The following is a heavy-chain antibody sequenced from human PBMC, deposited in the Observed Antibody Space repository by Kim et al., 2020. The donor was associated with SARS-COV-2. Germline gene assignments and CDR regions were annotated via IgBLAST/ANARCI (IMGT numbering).Heavy chain of an antibody. V-gene: IGHV4-34*01. J-gene: IGHJ2*01. Sequence: SETLSLTCAVYGGSFSGYYWSWIRQPPGKGLEWIGEINHSGSTNYNPSLKSRVTISVDTSKNQFSLKLSSVTAADTAVYYCASIMTTVTTDWYFDLWGRGTLVTVSS. CDR3: ASIMTTVTTDWYFDL. CDR1: GGSFSGYY. D-gene: IGHD4-4*01. CDR2: INHSGST.